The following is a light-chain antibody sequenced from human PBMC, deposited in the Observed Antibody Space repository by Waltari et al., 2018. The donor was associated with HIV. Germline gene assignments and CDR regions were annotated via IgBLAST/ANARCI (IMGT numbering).Light chain of an antibody. CDR1: TLTYQS. CDR3: SSYTTSGSVL. Sequence: QSALRPPASVSRSPERSVSISCTGPTLTYQSVSWYQQHPGKAPKLMIFADTSRPSGVSNRFSGSKSGNTASLTISGLQVEDEADYYCSSYTTSGSVLFGGGTNLTVL. J-gene: IGLJ2*01. CDR2: ADT. V-gene: IGLV2-14*03.